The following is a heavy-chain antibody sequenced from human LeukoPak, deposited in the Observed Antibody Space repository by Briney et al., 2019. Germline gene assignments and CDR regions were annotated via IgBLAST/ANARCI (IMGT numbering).Heavy chain of an antibody. CDR2: TAYRSKWST. CDR1: GDSVSNNIIA. Sequence: SQTLSLTCAISGDSVSNNIIAWNWIRWRPSRGLEWLGRTAYRSKWSTDYALSVRGRICINPDTSKNQISLQLNSVTPEDTAVYYCARNSVAMDVWGQGTTVTVSS. CDR3: ARNSVAMDV. V-gene: IGHV6-1*01. D-gene: IGHD4-23*01. J-gene: IGHJ6*02.